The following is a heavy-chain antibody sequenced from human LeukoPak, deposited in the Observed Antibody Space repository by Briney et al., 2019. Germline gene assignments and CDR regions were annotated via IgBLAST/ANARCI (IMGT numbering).Heavy chain of an antibody. CDR2: ISYDGSNK. V-gene: IGHV3-30-3*01. CDR1: GFTFSSYA. J-gene: IGHJ6*02. CDR3: ARAIGYYYYYYGMDV. Sequence: GGSLRLSCAASGFTFSSYAMHWVRLAPGKGLEWVAVISYDGSNKYYADSVKGRFTISRDNSKNTLYLQMNSLRAEDTAVYYCARAIGYYYYYYGMDVWGQGTTVTVSS. D-gene: IGHD1-26*01.